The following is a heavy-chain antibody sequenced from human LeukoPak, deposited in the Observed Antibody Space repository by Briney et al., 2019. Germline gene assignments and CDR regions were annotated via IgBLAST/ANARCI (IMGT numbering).Heavy chain of an antibody. J-gene: IGHJ5*02. CDR2: INHSGST. CDR1: GGSFSGYY. Sequence: SETLSLTCAVYGGSFSGYYWSWIRQPPGKGLEWIGEINHSGSTNYNPSLKSRVTISVDTSKNQFSLKLSSVTAADTAVYYCARNQDIVVVVAATGWFDPWGQGTLVTVSS. V-gene: IGHV4-34*01. D-gene: IGHD2-15*01. CDR3: ARNQDIVVVVAATGWFDP.